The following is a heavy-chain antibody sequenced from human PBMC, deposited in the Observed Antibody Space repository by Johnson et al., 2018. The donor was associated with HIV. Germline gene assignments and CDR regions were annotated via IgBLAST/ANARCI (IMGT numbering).Heavy chain of an antibody. Sequence: QMQLVESGGGVVRPVGSLRLSCVASGFTFDDSGMSWVRQAPGKGLEWVAVISYDGSNKYYADSMKGRFTISRDNSKNTLYLQMNSLIPEDTAVYYCCYGSGTYDGPAFDIWGQGTVVIVSS. CDR3: CYGSGTYDGPAFDI. J-gene: IGHJ3*02. CDR2: ISYDGSNK. D-gene: IGHD3-10*01. CDR1: GFTFDDSG. V-gene: IGHV3-30*03.